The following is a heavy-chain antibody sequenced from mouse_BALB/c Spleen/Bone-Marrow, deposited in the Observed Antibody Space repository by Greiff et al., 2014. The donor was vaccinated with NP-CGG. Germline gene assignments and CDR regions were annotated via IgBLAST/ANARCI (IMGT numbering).Heavy chain of an antibody. CDR1: GYTFTNNA. CDR3: ARSGNVRNAMDY. J-gene: IGHJ4*01. D-gene: IGHD1-1*01. Sequence: VQLQQSGAELVRPGVSVKISCKGSGYTFTNNAIHWVKQSRAKSLEWIGTISTYYGDTTYNQKFKGKATMTVDKSSSTAYLKLARPTSEDSAIYYCARSGNVRNAMDYWGQGTSVTVSS. CDR2: ISTYYGDT. V-gene: IGHV1S137*01.